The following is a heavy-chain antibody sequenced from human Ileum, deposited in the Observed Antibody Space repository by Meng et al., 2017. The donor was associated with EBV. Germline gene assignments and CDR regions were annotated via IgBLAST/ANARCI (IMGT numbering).Heavy chain of an antibody. CDR1: GGFFSGYH. Sequence: QVPVQQWGAGLLKPSETLSLTCAVYGGFFSGYHWSWIRQSPGKGLEWIGEINHSGSTNYNPSLKSRVTISVDTSKNQFSLKLTSVTAADTAVYYCAREARSSGYHPGIGPWGQGTLVTVSS. D-gene: IGHD3-22*01. CDR3: AREARSSGYHPGIGP. J-gene: IGHJ5*02. CDR2: INHSGST. V-gene: IGHV4-34*02.